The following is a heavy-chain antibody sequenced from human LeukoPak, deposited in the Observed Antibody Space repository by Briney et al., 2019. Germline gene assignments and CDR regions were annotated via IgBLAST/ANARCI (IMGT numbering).Heavy chain of an antibody. Sequence: SETLSLTCIVSGGSISSYYWTWIRQPPGKGLEWIGYIYYSGSTNYNPSLKSRVTMSVDTSKNQFSLKLSSVTAADTAAYYCARGHYYDSSGYYVEDYWGQGTLVTVSS. J-gene: IGHJ4*02. CDR1: GGSISSYY. D-gene: IGHD3-22*01. CDR3: ARGHYYDSSGYYVEDY. V-gene: IGHV4-59*12. CDR2: IYYSGST.